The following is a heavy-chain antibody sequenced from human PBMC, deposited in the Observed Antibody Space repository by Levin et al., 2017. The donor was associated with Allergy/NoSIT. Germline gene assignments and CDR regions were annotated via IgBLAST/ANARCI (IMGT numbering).Heavy chain of an antibody. D-gene: IGHD3-22*01. CDR3: AKDYDSSGVDY. CDR1: GFTFSSYG. V-gene: IGHV3-30*18. CDR2: ISYDGSNK. J-gene: IGHJ4*02. Sequence: GGSLRLSCAASGFTFSSYGMHWVRQAPGKGLEWVAVISYDGSNKYYADSVKGRFTISRDNSKNTLYLQMNSLRAEDTAVYYCAKDYDSSGVDYWGQGTLVTVSS.